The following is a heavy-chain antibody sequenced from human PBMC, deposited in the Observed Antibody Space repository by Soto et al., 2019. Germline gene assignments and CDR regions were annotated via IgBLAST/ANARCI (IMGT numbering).Heavy chain of an antibody. Sequence: SETLSLTCTVSGGSISSYYWSWIRQPPGKGLEWIGYIYYSGSTNYNPSLKSRVTISVDTSKNQFSLKLSSVTAADTAVYYCARLSPYYDFWSGYYEGWFGPWGQGTLVTVSS. J-gene: IGHJ5*02. D-gene: IGHD3-3*01. CDR3: ARLSPYYDFWSGYYEGWFGP. CDR1: GGSISSYY. V-gene: IGHV4-59*01. CDR2: IYYSGST.